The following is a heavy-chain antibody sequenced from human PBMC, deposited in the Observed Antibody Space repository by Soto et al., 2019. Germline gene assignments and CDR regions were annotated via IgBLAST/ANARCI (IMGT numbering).Heavy chain of an antibody. D-gene: IGHD3-3*01. V-gene: IGHV5-51*01. Sequence: GESRKISCKGSVYSFTSYWIGWLRQMRVKGLEWMGIIYPGDSDTRYSPSFQGQVTISADKSISTAYLQWSSLKASDTAMYYCASPGGHGSWSGRNYYSMDFWGQGTTVTVSS. CDR3: ASPGGHGSWSGRNYYSMDF. J-gene: IGHJ6*01. CDR1: VYSFTSYW. CDR2: IYPGDSDT.